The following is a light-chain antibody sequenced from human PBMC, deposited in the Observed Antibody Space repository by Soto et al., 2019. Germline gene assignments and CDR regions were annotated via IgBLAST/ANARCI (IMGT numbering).Light chain of an antibody. Sequence: QSVLAQPRSVSGSPGQSVTISCTGTSSDVGGYNYVSWYQQYPGKAPKLIIYDVSKRPSGVPDRFSGSKSGNTASLTISELQAEDEADYYCCSYAGTYTLWVFGGGTKVTVL. J-gene: IGLJ3*02. CDR1: SSDVGGYNY. V-gene: IGLV2-11*01. CDR2: DVS. CDR3: CSYAGTYTLWV.